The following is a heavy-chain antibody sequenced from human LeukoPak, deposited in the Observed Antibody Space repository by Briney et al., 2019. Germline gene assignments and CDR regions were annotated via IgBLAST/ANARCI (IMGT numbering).Heavy chain of an antibody. J-gene: IGHJ6*03. CDR3: AKGGTMVRGVIILYYYYYMDV. Sequence: GGSLRLSCAASGFTFSSYAMNWVRQAPGKGLEWVSAISGRGGNTYYADSVKGRFTISRDNSKNTLYLQMNSLRAEDTAIYYCAKGGTMVRGVIILYYYYYMDVWGKGTTVTVSS. CDR2: ISGRGGNT. CDR1: GFTFSSYA. V-gene: IGHV3-23*01. D-gene: IGHD3-10*01.